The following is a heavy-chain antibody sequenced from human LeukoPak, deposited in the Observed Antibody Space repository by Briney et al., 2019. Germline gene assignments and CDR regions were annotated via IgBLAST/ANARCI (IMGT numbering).Heavy chain of an antibody. V-gene: IGHV1-69*13. CDR1: GGTFSSYA. J-gene: IGHJ6*02. CDR3: ASEQPPYGMDV. CDR2: IIPIFGTA. D-gene: IGHD6-13*01. Sequence: GASVKVSCKASGGTFSSYAISWVRQAPGQGLEWMEGIIPIFGTANYAQKFQGRVTITADESTSTAYMELSSLRSEDTAVYYCASEQPPYGMDVWGQGTTVTVSS.